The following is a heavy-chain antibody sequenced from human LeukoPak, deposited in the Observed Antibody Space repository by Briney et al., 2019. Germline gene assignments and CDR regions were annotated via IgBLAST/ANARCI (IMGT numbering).Heavy chain of an antibody. J-gene: IGHJ4*02. CDR3: AGEAKPAAGTQLDY. D-gene: IGHD6-13*01. Sequence: SETLSLTCAASGGSISNYYWSWIRQPPGKGLEWIGYIYYSGRTNYNPSLKSRATISADTSKDQFSLKMSSVTAADTAVYYCAGEAKPAAGTQLDYWGQGALVTVSS. CDR2: IYYSGRT. V-gene: IGHV4-59*01. CDR1: GGSISNYY.